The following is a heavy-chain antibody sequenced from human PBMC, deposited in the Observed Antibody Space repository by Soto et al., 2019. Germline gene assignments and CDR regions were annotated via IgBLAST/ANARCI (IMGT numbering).Heavy chain of an antibody. D-gene: IGHD5-18*01. CDR1: GFTFSSHW. CDR2: LSSDGSSR. CDR3: ARGDTPMITGMDSFDI. J-gene: IGHJ3*02. V-gene: IGHV3-74*01. Sequence: EVQLVESGGGLVQPGGSLKLSCAASGFTFSSHWMHWVRQVPGKGLVWVSRLSSDGSSRSYADSVKGRFTISRDNAKNTLYLQMDSLRAEDTAVYFCARGDTPMITGMDSFDIWGQGTMVTVSS.